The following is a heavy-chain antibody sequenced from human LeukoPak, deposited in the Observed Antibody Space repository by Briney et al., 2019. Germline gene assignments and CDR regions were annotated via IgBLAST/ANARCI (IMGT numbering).Heavy chain of an antibody. J-gene: IGHJ3*01. CDR2: ISGGGRDI. CDR1: GFSFSDTW. V-gene: IGHV3-23*01. D-gene: IGHD3-3*01. CDR3: AIHGGGTIRIEAFDV. Sequence: PGGSLRLSCAASGFSFSDTWMHWVRQAPGKGLEWVSAISGGGRDIFYADAVKGRFTISRDNSKNTLYLQMNSLRDEDTALYYCAIHGGGTIRIEAFDVWGQGTMVTISS.